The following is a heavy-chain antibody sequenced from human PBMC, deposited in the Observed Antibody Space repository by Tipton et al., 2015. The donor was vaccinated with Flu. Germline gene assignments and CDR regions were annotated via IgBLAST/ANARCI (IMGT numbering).Heavy chain of an antibody. CDR1: GLSFSGYA. D-gene: IGHD3-3*02. J-gene: IGHJ6*03. CDR3: VKAPFRDYYQYMEV. CDR2: INDYGSST. Sequence: SLRLSCSASGLSFSGYAFHWVRQAPGKGLEYVSAINDYGSSTYYGDSVKGRFTISRDNSKNTVYLQMNNLRKEDTAVYYCVKAPFRDYYQYMEVWGKGTTVTVSS. V-gene: IGHV3-64D*06.